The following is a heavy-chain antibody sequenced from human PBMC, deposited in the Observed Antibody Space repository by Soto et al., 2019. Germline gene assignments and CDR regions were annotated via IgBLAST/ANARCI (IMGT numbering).Heavy chain of an antibody. J-gene: IGHJ4*02. CDR2: IFTTRTTI. Sequence: EVQLVESGGGLVQPGGSLRLSCVPSGFTFSSYSIALVSQAPGKGLAGAPYIFTTRTTIYYADSVQGPVTVSRDNAKNSQFLRLNSLRAVYTAVYYCARDEDWDFDYWGQGTLVTVSS. V-gene: IGHV3-48*04. CDR1: GFTFSSYS. D-gene: IGHD3-9*01. CDR3: ARDEDWDFDY.